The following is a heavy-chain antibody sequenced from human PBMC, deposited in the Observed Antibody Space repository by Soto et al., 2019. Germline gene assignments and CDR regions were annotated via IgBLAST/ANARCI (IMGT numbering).Heavy chain of an antibody. J-gene: IGHJ6*02. CDR2: IKSKTDGGTT. CDR1: GFTFSNAW. V-gene: IGHV3-15*01. CDR3: TYDIVVVRAANSHYYYYGMDV. Sequence: GGSLRLSCAASGFTFSNAWMSWVRQAPGKGLEWVGRIKSKTDGGTTDYAAPVKGRFTISRDDSKNTLYLQMNSLKTEDTAVYYCTYDIVVVRAANSHYYYYGMDVWGQGTTVTVSS. D-gene: IGHD2-2*01.